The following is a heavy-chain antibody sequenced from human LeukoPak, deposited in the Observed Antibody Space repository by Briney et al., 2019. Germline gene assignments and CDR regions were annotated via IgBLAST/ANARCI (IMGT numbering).Heavy chain of an antibody. CDR2: IYYSGST. CDR1: GSSVSSGSYY. V-gene: IGHV4-61*01. J-gene: IGHJ4*02. CDR3: ARGREMATIGYFDY. Sequence: SETLSLTCTVSGSSVSSGSYYWSWIRQPPGKGLEWIGYIYYSGSTNYNPSLKSRVTISVDTSKNQFSLKLSSVTAADTAVYYCARGREMATIGYFDYWGQGTLVTVSS. D-gene: IGHD5-24*01.